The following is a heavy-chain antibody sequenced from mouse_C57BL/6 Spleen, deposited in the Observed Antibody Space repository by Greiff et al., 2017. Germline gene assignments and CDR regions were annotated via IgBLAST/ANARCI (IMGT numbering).Heavy chain of an antibody. Sequence: EVQGVESGPELVKPGASVKISCKASGYSFTGYNMNWVKQSNGKSLEWIGVINPNYGTTSYNQKFKGKATLTVDQSSSTAYMQLNSLTSEDSADYYCARERGITTVVGFFDYWGQGTTLTVSS. D-gene: IGHD1-1*01. J-gene: IGHJ2*01. CDR2: INPNYGTT. V-gene: IGHV1-39*01. CDR3: ARERGITTVVGFFDY. CDR1: GYSFTGYN.